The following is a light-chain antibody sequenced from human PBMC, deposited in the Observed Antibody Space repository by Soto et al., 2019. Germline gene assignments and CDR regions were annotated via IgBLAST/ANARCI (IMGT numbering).Light chain of an antibody. J-gene: IGLJ2*01. V-gene: IGLV2-11*01. CDR3: CSYAGIYTVV. CDR2: DVS. Sequence: QSALAQPRSVSGSPGQSVTISCTGTSSDAGGYNYVSWYQQHPGKAPKLMIYDVSKRPSGVPDRFSGSKSGNTASLTISGLQAEDEADYYCCSYAGIYTVVFGGGTKVTVL. CDR1: SSDAGGYNY.